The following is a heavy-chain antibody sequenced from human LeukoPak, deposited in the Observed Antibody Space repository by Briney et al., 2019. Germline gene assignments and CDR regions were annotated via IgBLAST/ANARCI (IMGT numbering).Heavy chain of an antibody. V-gene: IGHV3-30*18. CDR2: ISYDGSNK. J-gene: IGHJ4*02. D-gene: IGHD3-22*01. CDR1: GFTFSSYG. Sequence: PGGSLRLSCAASGFTFSSYGKHWVRQAPGKGLEWVAVISYDGSNKYYADSVKGRFTISRDNSKNTLYLQMNSLRAEDTAVYYCAKADDSSGYYFWGQGTLVTVSS. CDR3: AKADDSSGYYF.